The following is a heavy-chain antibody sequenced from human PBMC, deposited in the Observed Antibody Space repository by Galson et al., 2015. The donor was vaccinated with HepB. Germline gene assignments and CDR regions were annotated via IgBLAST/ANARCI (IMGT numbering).Heavy chain of an antibody. J-gene: IGHJ6*03. CDR3: SATLVGGNALSYYYYYMDV. D-gene: IGHD3-10*01. Sequence: SVKVSCKASGGTFSSYAFTWVRQAPGQGLEWMGRLIPVLGITDYAEHLQDRVTISAGISTSVVYMGLSSLRSEDTATYFCSATLVGGNALSYYYYYMDVWGNGTTVTVSS. CDR2: LIPVLGIT. CDR1: GGTFSSYA. V-gene: IGHV1-69*04.